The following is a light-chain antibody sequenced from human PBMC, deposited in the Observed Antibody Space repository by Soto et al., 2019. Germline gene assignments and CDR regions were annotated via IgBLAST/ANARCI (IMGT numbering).Light chain of an antibody. J-gene: IGKJ1*01. CDR1: QSVSSSY. Sequence: EMVLTQSPGTLSLSPGERATLSCRASQSVSSSYLAWYQQKPGQAPRLLIYGASSRATGIPDRFSGSGSGTDFTLTISRLEPEDFAVYYCQQYCSSLSWTFGQGTKVEIK. CDR3: QQYCSSLSWT. V-gene: IGKV3-20*01. CDR2: GAS.